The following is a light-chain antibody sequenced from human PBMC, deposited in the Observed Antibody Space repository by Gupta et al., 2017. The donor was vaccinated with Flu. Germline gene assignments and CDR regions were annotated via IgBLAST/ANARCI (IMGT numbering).Light chain of an antibody. CDR1: SGYSDYA. CDR2: INRDGGH. Sequence: QVVVTQSPSASASLGASVKLPCALSSGYSDYAIAWHQQQPGKGPRYLLTINRDGGHMRGDGVPDRFSGSRSGAERYLTIAGLQAEDEAAYYCQTWDTGIQLFGGGTKLTVL. CDR3: QTWDTGIQL. V-gene: IGLV4-69*01. J-gene: IGLJ3*02.